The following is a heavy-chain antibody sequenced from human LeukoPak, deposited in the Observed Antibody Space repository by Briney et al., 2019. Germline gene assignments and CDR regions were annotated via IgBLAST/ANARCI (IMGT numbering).Heavy chain of an antibody. J-gene: IGHJ4*02. CDR1: GHTFTGYY. CDR3: ARGGARESVFGVANIDY. V-gene: IGHV1-2*02. CDR2: INPNSGGT. Sequence: ASVKVSCKASGHTFTGYYMHWVRQAPGQGLEWMGWINPNSGGTNYAQKFQGRVTMTRDTSISTAYMELSRLRSDDTAVYYCARGGARESVFGVANIDYWGQGTLVTVSS. D-gene: IGHD3-3*01.